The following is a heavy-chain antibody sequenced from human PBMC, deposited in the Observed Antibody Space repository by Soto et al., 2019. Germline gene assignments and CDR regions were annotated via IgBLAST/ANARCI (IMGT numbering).Heavy chain of an antibody. Sequence: PGGSLRLSCAASGFTFSSYAMSWVRQAPGKGLEWVSAISGSGGSTYYADSVKGRFTISRDNSKNTLYLQMNSLRAEDTAVYYCASTGYSSGWYDYWGQGTLVTVSS. J-gene: IGHJ4*02. CDR3: ASTGYSSGWYDY. CDR2: ISGSGGST. V-gene: IGHV3-23*01. D-gene: IGHD6-19*01. CDR1: GFTFSSYA.